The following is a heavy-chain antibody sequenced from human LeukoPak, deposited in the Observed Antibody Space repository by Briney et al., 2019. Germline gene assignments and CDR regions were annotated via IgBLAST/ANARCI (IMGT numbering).Heavy chain of an antibody. CDR1: GFTFTDHP. D-gene: IGHD4-17*01. CDR2: IGGDGIA. V-gene: IGHV3-23*01. J-gene: IGHJ4*02. CDR3: AKDPDPYGDFSYYFDY. Sequence: GESLRLSCVASGFTFTDHPINWVRQAPGKGLEWISYIGGDGIAFYADSVKGRFTISRDNSKNTLYLQMNSLRAEDTAVYYCAKDPDPYGDFSYYFDYWGQGTLVTVSS.